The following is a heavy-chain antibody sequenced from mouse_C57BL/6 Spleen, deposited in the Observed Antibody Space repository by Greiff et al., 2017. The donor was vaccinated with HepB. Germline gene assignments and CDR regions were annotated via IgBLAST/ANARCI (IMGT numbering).Heavy chain of an antibody. CDR3: ARHRVTTVDYAMDY. V-gene: IGHV2-6-1*01. CDR1: GFSLTSYG. J-gene: IGHJ4*01. CDR2: IWSDGST. Sequence: QVQLKESGPGLVAPSQSLSITCTVSGFSLTSYGVHWVRQPPGKGLEWLVVIWSDGSTTDNSAHKSKLSISKDNTKSQVILKMNSLQTNDTAMYYCARHRVTTVDYAMDYWGQGTSVTVSS. D-gene: IGHD1-1*01.